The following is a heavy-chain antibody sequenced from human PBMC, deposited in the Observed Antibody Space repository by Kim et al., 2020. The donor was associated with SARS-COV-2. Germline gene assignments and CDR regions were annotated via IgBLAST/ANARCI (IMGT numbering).Heavy chain of an antibody. J-gene: IGHJ4*02. Sequence: TSADSVNGRFTISRDNGKNTLYLQMNSLRADDTAVYYCARGTVGAPGWGQGTLVTVSS. CDR3: ARGTVGAPG. D-gene: IGHD1-26*01. V-gene: IGHV3-74*01.